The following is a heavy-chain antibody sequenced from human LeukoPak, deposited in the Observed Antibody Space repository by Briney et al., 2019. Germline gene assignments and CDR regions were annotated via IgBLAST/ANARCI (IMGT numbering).Heavy chain of an antibody. CDR1: GGSISSGDYY. Sequence: PSETLSLTCTVSGGSISSGDYYWSWIRQPPGKGLEWIGYIYYSGSTNYNPSLKSRVTISVDTSKNQFSLKLSSVTAADTAVYYCARALDRGTHYDFWSGYPDYYYYGMDVWGQGTTVTVSS. V-gene: IGHV4-61*08. CDR3: ARALDRGTHYDFWSGYPDYYYYGMDV. D-gene: IGHD3-3*01. CDR2: IYYSGST. J-gene: IGHJ6*02.